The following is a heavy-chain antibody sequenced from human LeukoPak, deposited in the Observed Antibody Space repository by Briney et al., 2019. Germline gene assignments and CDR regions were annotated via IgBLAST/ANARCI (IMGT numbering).Heavy chain of an antibody. Sequence: SETLSLTCNVSGDSIRGYSWSWLRQPAGKGLEWIGRFHVTGSTTYLPSLEGRVTMALDTSKNQFSLKLTSMTAADTAVYFCARDRFCRNAICHPALGLWGQGTLVSVSP. CDR1: GDSIRGYS. CDR2: FHVTGST. D-gene: IGHD2-2*01. V-gene: IGHV4-4*07. J-gene: IGHJ4*02. CDR3: ARDRFCRNAICHPALGL.